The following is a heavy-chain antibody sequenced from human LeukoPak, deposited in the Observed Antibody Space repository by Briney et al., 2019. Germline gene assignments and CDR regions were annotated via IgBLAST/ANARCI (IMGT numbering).Heavy chain of an antibody. CDR2: ISGSGGST. CDR1: GSTFSSYA. CDR3: AKDRAIVVVVAATHY. D-gene: IGHD2-15*01. Sequence: PGGSLRLSCAASGSTFSSYAMSWVRQAPGKGLEWVSAISGSGGSTYYADSVKGRFTISRDNSKNTLYLQMNSLRAEDTAVYYCAKDRAIVVVVAATHYWGQGTLVTVSS. J-gene: IGHJ4*02. V-gene: IGHV3-23*01.